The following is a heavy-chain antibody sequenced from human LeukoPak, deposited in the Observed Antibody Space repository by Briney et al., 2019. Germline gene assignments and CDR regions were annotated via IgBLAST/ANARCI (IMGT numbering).Heavy chain of an antibody. CDR3: ASLYCSAGSCFVDY. CDR2: IYSRGST. Sequence: PGGSLRLSCAVSGFTSSDNYMSWVRQGPGKGLEWVSVIYSRGSTSYTDSVKGRFTISRDNSKNTVYLQMNSLRAEDTAVYYCASLYCSAGSCFVDYWGQGTLVSVSA. V-gene: IGHV3-53*01. CDR1: GFTSSDNY. D-gene: IGHD2-15*01. J-gene: IGHJ4*02.